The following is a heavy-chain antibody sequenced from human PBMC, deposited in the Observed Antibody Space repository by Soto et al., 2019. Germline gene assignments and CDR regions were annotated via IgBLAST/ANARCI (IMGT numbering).Heavy chain of an antibody. V-gene: IGHV3-48*01. Sequence: GGSLRLSCAASGFTFSSYSMNWVRQAPGKGLEWVSYISSSSSTIYYADSVKGRFTISRDNAKNSLYLQMNSLRAEDTAVYYCARDRNRGSTILYYYYYYMDVWGKGTTVTVSS. D-gene: IGHD2-2*01. CDR2: ISSSSSTI. J-gene: IGHJ6*03. CDR1: GFTFSSYS. CDR3: ARDRNRGSTILYYYYYYMDV.